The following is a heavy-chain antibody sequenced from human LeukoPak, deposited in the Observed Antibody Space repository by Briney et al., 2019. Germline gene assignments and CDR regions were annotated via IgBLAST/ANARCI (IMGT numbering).Heavy chain of an antibody. CDR2: IYSGGST. Sequence: PGGSLRLSCSASGFTVSSNYMSWVRQAPGKGLEWVAVIYSGGSTYYADSVKGRFTISRDNSKNTLSLQMNSLRAEDTAVYYCAREPIAAAGTGSFDYWGQGTLVTVSS. CDR1: GFTVSSNY. V-gene: IGHV3-53*01. D-gene: IGHD6-13*01. CDR3: AREPIAAAGTGSFDY. J-gene: IGHJ4*02.